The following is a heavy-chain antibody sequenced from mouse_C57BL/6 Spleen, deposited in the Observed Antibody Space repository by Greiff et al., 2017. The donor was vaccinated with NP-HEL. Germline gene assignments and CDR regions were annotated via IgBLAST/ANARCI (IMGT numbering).Heavy chain of an antibody. Sequence: EVQLQQSGPVLVKPGASVKMSCKASGYTFTDYYMNWVKQSHGKSLEWIGVINPYNGGTSYNQKFKGKATLTVDKSSSTAYMELNSLTSEDSAVYDCARSGGSNGYWYFDVWGTGTTVTVSS. V-gene: IGHV1-19*01. D-gene: IGHD1-1*01. CDR1: GYTFTDYY. CDR3: ARSGGSNGYWYFDV. J-gene: IGHJ1*03. CDR2: INPYNGGT.